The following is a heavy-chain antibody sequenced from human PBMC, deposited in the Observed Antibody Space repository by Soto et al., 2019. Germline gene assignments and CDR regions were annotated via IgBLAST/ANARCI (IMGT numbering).Heavy chain of an antibody. D-gene: IGHD4-17*01. CDR3: VKKSIGTVTNPVYWSFDL. J-gene: IGHJ2*01. CDR1: GLTFINYA. CDR2: TSGGGDVA. V-gene: IGHV3-23*01. Sequence: EVQLLESGGGLIQPGGSLRLSCTASGLTFINYAMNWVRQAPGKGLEWVSGTSGGGDVAFYADSVKGRFAISRDNSKNTLSLQMNSLRAEDTALYYCVKKSIGTVTNPVYWSFDLWGRGTLVTVSS.